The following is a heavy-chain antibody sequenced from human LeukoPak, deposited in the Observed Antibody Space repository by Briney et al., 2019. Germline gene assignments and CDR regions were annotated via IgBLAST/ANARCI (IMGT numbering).Heavy chain of an antibody. D-gene: IGHD4-11*01. CDR2: ISSSGSTI. J-gene: IGHJ4*02. CDR1: GFTFSSYE. Sequence: PGGSLRLSCAAFGFTFSSYEMNWVRQAPGKGLEWVSYISSSGSTIYYADSVKGRFTISRDNAKNSLYLQMNSLRAEDTAVYYCARADYSNYIYYFDYWGQGTLVTVSS. V-gene: IGHV3-48*03. CDR3: ARADYSNYIYYFDY.